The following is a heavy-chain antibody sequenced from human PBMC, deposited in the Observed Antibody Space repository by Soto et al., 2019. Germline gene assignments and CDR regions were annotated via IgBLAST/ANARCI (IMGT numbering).Heavy chain of an antibody. J-gene: IGHJ6*02. V-gene: IGHV1-8*01. CDR1: GYTFTSYD. D-gene: IGHD3-22*01. Sequence: QVQLVQSGAEVKKPGASVKVSCKASGYTFTSYDINWVRQATGQGLEWMGWMNPNSGNTGYAQKFQGRVTMTRNTTISTAYMELSSLRSEDTAVYYCARATYDYDSSGYSSYYYGMDVWGQGTTVTVSS. CDR3: ARATYDYDSSGYSSYYYGMDV. CDR2: MNPNSGNT.